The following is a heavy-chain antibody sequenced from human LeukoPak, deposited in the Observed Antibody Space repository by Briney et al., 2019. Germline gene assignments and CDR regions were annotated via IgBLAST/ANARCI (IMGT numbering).Heavy chain of an antibody. CDR1: GLTFTTYA. V-gene: IGHV3-23*01. D-gene: IGHD3-10*01. CDR2: ISGSGGST. CDR3: AKRPGAGSD. Sequence: PGGSLRLSCAASGLTFTTYAMNWVRQAPGKGLEWVSGISGSGGSTYYADSVKGRFTISRDNSKNTLYLQMNSLRAEDTAVYYCAKRPGAGSDWGQGTLVTVSS. J-gene: IGHJ4*02.